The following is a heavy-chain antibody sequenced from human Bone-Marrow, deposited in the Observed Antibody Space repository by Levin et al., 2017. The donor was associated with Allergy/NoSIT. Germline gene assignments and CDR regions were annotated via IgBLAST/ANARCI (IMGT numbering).Heavy chain of an antibody. Sequence: GESLKISCTGSGFTFGDFGVSWVRRAPGKGLEWVGLIRSKTFGGTKQYAASVKDRFIISRDDSKSIAFLQMNSLNTEDTAVYYCTRLRGFYDPSGNYYYYKDVWGKGTTVTVSS. V-gene: IGHV3-49*04. CDR3: TRLRGFYDPSGNYYYYKDV. CDR2: IRSKTFGGTK. CDR1: GFTFGDFG. D-gene: IGHD3-3*01. J-gene: IGHJ6*03.